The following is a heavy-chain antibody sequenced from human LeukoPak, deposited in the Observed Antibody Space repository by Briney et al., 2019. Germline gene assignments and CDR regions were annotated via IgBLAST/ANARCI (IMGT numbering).Heavy chain of an antibody. CDR3: AKLGLKLGGDY. J-gene: IGHJ4*02. CDR1: GFTFTNYA. CDR2: IGSGGST. D-gene: IGHD3-16*01. V-gene: IGHV3-23*01. Sequence: GGSLRLSCAASGFTFTNYAMSWVRQAPGKGLEWVSTIGSGGSTYYADSVKGRFTISRDNSKNTLYLQMNSLRAEETAVYYCAKLGLKLGGDYWGQGALVTVSS.